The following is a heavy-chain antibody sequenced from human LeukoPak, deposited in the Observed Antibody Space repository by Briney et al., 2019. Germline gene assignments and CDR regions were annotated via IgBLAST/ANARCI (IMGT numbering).Heavy chain of an antibody. D-gene: IGHD3-10*01. V-gene: IGHV4-59*12. J-gene: IGHJ4*02. Sequence: SETLSLTCTVSGGSISSYYWSWIRQPPGKGLEWIGYIYYSGSTNYNPSLKSRVTISVDTSKNQFSLKLSSVTAADTAVYYCARVGLRRGVILYWGQGTLVTVSS. CDR1: GGSISSYY. CDR3: ARVGLRRGVILY. CDR2: IYYSGST.